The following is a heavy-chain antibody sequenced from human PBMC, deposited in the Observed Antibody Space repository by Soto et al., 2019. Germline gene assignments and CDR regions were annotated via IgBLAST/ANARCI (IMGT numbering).Heavy chain of an antibody. J-gene: IGHJ5*02. V-gene: IGHV4-30-2*01. CDR3: ARAVAPYLGTWFDP. D-gene: IGHD3-16*01. CDR1: GGSISSGNSYA. Sequence: QLQLQESGSGLVKPSQTLSLTCAVSGGSISSGNSYAWSWIRQPPGKGLEWIGSISHTGRTSYNPSLKGRVTMSVDKSKNHFSLNLSSVTAADMAVDYCARAVAPYLGTWFDPWGQGSLVIVSS. CDR2: ISHTGRT.